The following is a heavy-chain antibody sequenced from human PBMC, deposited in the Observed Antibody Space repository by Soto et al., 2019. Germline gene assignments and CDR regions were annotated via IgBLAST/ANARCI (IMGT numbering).Heavy chain of an antibody. CDR3: ARGCYDFWSGYNYNMDV. CDR1: GYTFTGYY. CDR2: INPNSGGT. V-gene: IGHV1-2*04. D-gene: IGHD3-3*01. Sequence: QVQLVQSGAEVKKPGASVKVSCKASGYTFTGYYMHWVRQAPGQGLEWMGWINPNSGGTNYAQKFQGWVTMTRDTSSSTAYMELSRLRSDDTAVYYCARGCYDFWSGYNYNMDVWGKGTTVTVSS. J-gene: IGHJ6*03.